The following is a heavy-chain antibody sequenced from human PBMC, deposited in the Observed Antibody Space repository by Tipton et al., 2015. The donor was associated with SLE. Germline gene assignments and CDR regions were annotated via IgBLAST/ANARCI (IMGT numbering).Heavy chain of an antibody. CDR1: GYSISSGYY. CDR3: ARSPAPRWVSS. V-gene: IGHV4-38-2*01. J-gene: IGHJ4*02. Sequence: TLSLTCAVSGYSISSGYYWGWIRQPPGKGLEWIGSIYHSGSTYYNPSLKSRVTISVDTSKNQFSLKMNSVTAADTAVYYCARSPAPRWVSSWGQGTLVTVSS. D-gene: IGHD4-23*01. CDR2: IYHSGST.